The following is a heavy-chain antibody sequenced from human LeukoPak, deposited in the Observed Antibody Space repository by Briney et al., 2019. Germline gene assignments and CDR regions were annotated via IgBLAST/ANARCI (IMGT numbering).Heavy chain of an antibody. Sequence: SETLSLTCTVSGGSISSSSYYWGWIRQPPGKGLEWIGSIYYSGSTYYNPSLKSRVTISVDTSKNQFSLKLSSVTAADTAVYYCARGDYYDSSGYLEWGQGTLVTVSS. V-gene: IGHV4-39*07. CDR1: GGSISSSSYY. CDR3: ARGDYYDSSGYLE. J-gene: IGHJ4*02. D-gene: IGHD3-22*01. CDR2: IYYSGST.